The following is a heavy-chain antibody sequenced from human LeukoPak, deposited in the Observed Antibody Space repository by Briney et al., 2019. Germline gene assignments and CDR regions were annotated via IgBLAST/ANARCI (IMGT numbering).Heavy chain of an antibody. CDR2: IKQDGSVN. V-gene: IGHV3-7*05. J-gene: IGHJ5*02. D-gene: IGHD5-24*01. Sequence: GSLRLFCAASGFTFSNYWMKWVRQAPGEGLEWVGNIKQDGSVNRYADSVRGRFTISRDNAQTSLYLQMNSLRAEDTAVYYCARASNPWLQLTWGQGTLVTVSS. CDR3: ARASNPWLQLT. CDR1: GFTFSNYW.